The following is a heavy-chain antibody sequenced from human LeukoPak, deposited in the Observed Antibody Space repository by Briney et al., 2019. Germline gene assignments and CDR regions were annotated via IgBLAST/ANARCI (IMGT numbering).Heavy chain of an antibody. V-gene: IGHV3-23*01. CDR3: AKDPGYGSGSQKDY. Sequence: GGFLRLSCAASGFTFSSYATSWVRQAPGKGREGVSAISGRGGSTYYADSVEGRSTISRDNPKHTLYLQMNSLRAEDTAVHYCAKDPGYGSGSQKDYWGQGTLVTVSS. CDR2: ISGRGGST. CDR1: GFTFSSYA. D-gene: IGHD3-10*01. J-gene: IGHJ4*02.